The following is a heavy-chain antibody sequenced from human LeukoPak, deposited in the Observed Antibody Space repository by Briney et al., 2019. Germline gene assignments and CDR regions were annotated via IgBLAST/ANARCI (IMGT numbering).Heavy chain of an antibody. CDR1: GFTFSAYN. V-gene: IGHV3-21*04. Sequence: GGSLRLSCAASGFTFSAYNMNWVRQAPGKGLEWVSSISSSSSYIYYADSVKGRFTISRDNAKNSLFLQMNSLRSDDTAVYHCARDGGGSNLDAFDIWGQGAMVTVSS. J-gene: IGHJ3*02. CDR3: ARDGGGSNLDAFDI. D-gene: IGHD3-16*01. CDR2: ISSSSSYI.